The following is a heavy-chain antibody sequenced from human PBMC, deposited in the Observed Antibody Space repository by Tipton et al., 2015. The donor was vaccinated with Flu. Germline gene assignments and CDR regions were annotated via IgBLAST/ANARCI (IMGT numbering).Heavy chain of an antibody. CDR2: IDYRGTT. Sequence: TLSLTCSVSGGSMNNSDYYWGWIRQPPGKGLEWVGTIDYRGTTYYKSSLKSRVTISRDMSKNQFSLRLTSPTAADTAVYYCARGRGFYDSDGYSDALDIWGQGTAVSVSS. CDR3: ARGRGFYDSDGYSDALDI. D-gene: IGHD3-22*01. CDR1: GGSMNNSDYY. J-gene: IGHJ3*02. V-gene: IGHV4-39*07.